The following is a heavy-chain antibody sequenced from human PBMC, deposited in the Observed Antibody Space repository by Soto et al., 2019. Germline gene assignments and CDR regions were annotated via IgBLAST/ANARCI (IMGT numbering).Heavy chain of an antibody. CDR3: AFDYGGSFDY. J-gene: IGHJ4*02. Sequence: SETLSLTCTVSGGSISSYYWSWIRQPPGKGLEWIGYIYYSGSTNYNPSLKSRVTISVDTSKNQFSLKPSSVTAADTAVYYCAFDYGGSFDYWGQGTLVTVS. CDR2: IYYSGST. D-gene: IGHD4-17*01. CDR1: GGSISSYY. V-gene: IGHV4-59*01.